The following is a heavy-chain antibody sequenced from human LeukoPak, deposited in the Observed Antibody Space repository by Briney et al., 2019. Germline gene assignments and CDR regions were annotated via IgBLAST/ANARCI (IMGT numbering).Heavy chain of an antibody. J-gene: IGHJ3*01. CDR1: GFMFRGAA. CDR2: IASSGLNT. V-gene: IGHV3-23*01. Sequence: GGSLRLSCAASGFMFRGAAMTWVRQAPGKGLEWVSLIASSGLNTYYADPVRGRFTISRDNSKNTLSLQMNSLRVEDTAIYYCARDIELSTWGLGTLVTVSS. D-gene: IGHD5-12*01. CDR3: ARDIELST.